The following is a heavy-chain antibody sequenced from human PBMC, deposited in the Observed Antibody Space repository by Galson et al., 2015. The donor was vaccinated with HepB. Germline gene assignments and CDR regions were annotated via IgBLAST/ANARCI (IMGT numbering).Heavy chain of an antibody. J-gene: IGHJ4*02. Sequence: LRLSCAASGFTFSSYGIHWVRQAPGKGLEWVAVISYAGSDKYYADSVKGRFTISRDNSKNTLYLQMNSLRAEDTAVYYCAREYSGSYPFDYWGQGTLVTVSS. CDR2: ISYAGSDK. V-gene: IGHV3-30*03. CDR1: GFTFSSYG. D-gene: IGHD1-26*01. CDR3: AREYSGSYPFDY.